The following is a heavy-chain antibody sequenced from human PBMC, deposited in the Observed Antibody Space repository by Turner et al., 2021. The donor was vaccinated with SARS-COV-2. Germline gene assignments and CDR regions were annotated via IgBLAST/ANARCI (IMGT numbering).Heavy chain of an antibody. Sequence: EVRLLASGGGLGQPGGSLGLACAASGFTFRSYALSWVRQARGKGLDWVSAISGSGGRTYYADSVKGRSTISRDNSKNTLYLQMNSLGAEDTAVYYGAKTHGAAAGTFDYWGQGTLVTVSS. J-gene: IGHJ4*02. CDR2: ISGSGGRT. D-gene: IGHD6-13*01. V-gene: IGHV3-23*01. CDR1: GFTFRSYA. CDR3: AKTHGAAAGTFDY.